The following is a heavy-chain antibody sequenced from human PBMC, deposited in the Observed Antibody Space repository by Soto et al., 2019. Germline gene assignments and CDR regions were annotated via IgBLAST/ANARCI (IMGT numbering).Heavy chain of an antibody. CDR2: IYYSGST. CDR1: GGSISSSNYN. J-gene: IGHJ6*03. V-gene: IGHV4-39*01. CDR3: ERHTGWSRNYYYMDV. Sequence: QLQLQESGPGLVKPSETLSLTCTVSGGSISSSNYNWGWTRQPPGKGLEWIAAIYYSGSTYYNPSLESRVTISVDTSKNQFSLKLSSVTAADTAVYYCERHTGWSRNYYYMDVWGKGTTVTVSS. D-gene: IGHD1-26*01.